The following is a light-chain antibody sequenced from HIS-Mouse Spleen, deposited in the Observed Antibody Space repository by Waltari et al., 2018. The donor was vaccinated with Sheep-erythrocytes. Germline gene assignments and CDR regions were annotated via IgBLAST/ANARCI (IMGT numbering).Light chain of an antibody. V-gene: IGLV2-8*01. Sequence: QSALTQPPSASGSPGQSVTTSCTGTRSDAGGYNYVSWYQQHPGKAPKLMIYEVSTRRSGVPDSFSGSKSGNTASLTVSGLQAEDEADYYCSSYAGSNNWVFGGGTKLTVL. CDR1: RSDAGGYNY. J-gene: IGLJ3*02. CDR3: SSYAGSNNWV. CDR2: EVS.